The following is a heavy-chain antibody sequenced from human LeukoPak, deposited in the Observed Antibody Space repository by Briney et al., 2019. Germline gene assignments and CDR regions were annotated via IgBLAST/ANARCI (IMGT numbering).Heavy chain of an antibody. D-gene: IGHD3-3*01. CDR1: GFTFDDYG. CDR2: INWNGGST. V-gene: IGHV3-20*04. Sequence: GGSLRLSCAASGFTFDDYGMSWVRQAPGKGLEWVSGINWNGGSTGYADSVKGRFTISRDNAKNSLYLQMNSLRAEDTALYYCARAGYDFWSGYYLPDYWGQGTLVNVSS. CDR3: ARAGYDFWSGYYLPDY. J-gene: IGHJ4*02.